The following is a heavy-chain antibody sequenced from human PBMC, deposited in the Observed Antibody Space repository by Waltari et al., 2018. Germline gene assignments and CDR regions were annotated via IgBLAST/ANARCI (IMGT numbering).Heavy chain of an antibody. V-gene: IGHV4-59*01. CDR2: IYYSGST. CDR3: ASAETAMGFDY. J-gene: IGHJ4*01. Sequence: QVQLQESGPGLVKPSETLSLTCTVSGGSISSYYWSWIRQPPGKGLEWIGYIYYSGSTNYNPSLKSRVTISVDTSKNQFSLKLSSVTAADTAVYYCASAETAMGFDYWGHGTLVTVSS. CDR1: GGSISSYY. D-gene: IGHD5-18*01.